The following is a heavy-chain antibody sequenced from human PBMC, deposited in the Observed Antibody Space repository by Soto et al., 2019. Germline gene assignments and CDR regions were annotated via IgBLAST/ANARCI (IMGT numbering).Heavy chain of an antibody. Sequence: PSETLSLTCTVSGGSISSGGYYWSWIRQHPGKGLEWIGYIYYSGSTYYNPSLKSRVTISVDTSKNQFSLKLTSVTAVDAAVYYCSRRAPEGFDPWGQGTLVTVSS. CDR1: GGSISSGGYY. V-gene: IGHV4-31*03. J-gene: IGHJ5*02. CDR3: SRRAPEGFDP. CDR2: IYYSGST.